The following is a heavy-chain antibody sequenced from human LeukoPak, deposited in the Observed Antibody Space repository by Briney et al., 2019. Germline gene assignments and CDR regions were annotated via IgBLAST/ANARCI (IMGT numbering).Heavy chain of an antibody. CDR1: GGSISSHY. D-gene: IGHD1-1*01. CDR2: IYYSGST. V-gene: IGHV4-59*11. Sequence: SETLSLTCTVSGGSISSHYWSWIRQPPGKGLEWIGYIYYSGSTNYNPSLKSRVTISVGTSKNQFSLKLSSVTAADTAVYYCARGYDSFDYWGQGTLVTVSS. J-gene: IGHJ4*02. CDR3: ARGYDSFDY.